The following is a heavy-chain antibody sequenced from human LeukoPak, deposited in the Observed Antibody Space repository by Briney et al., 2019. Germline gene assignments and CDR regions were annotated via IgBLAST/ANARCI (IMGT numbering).Heavy chain of an antibody. CDR2: ISYDGSTK. Sequence: PGGSLRLSCAASGFTFSSFGMHWVRQAPGKGLEWVTFISYDGSTKYYADSVKGRFTISRDSSKNTLYLQMNSLRADDTAVYYCAKDRLGYCSTTSCSYFDCWGQGALVTVSS. CDR3: AKDRLGYCSTTSCSYFDC. J-gene: IGHJ4*02. D-gene: IGHD2-2*01. V-gene: IGHV3-30*18. CDR1: GFTFSSFG.